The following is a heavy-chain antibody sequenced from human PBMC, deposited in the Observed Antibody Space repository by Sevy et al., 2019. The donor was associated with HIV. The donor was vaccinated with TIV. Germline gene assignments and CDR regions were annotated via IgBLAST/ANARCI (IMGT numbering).Heavy chain of an antibody. J-gene: IGHJ4*02. Sequence: GESLKISCTTSGFTFSAHAMHWVRQAPGKGLEWVAIIWSDGAYQYHGDSVKGRFTISRDNSKNTLYLQMNSLRVEDTAVYYCARGGYYYDNAAYYAFDSWGQGTLVTVSS. D-gene: IGHD3-22*01. CDR3: ARGGYYYDNAAYYAFDS. CDR2: IWSDGAYQ. V-gene: IGHV3-33*01. CDR1: GFTFSAHA.